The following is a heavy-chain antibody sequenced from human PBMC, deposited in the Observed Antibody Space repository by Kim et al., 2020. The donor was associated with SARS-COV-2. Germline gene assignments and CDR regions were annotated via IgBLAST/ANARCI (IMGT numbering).Heavy chain of an antibody. D-gene: IGHD6-13*01. J-gene: IGHJ3*02. V-gene: IGHV4-39*01. CDR2: MYYSGST. Sequence: SETLSLTCTVSGGSISSSSYYCGWIRQPPGKGLEWIGSMYYSGSTNYNPSLKSRVTISVDTSKNQFSLKLRSVTAADTAVYYCARQGIRGCSWYLGAFDIWGQGTMVTVSS. CDR3: ARQGIRGCSWYLGAFDI. CDR1: GGSISSSSYY.